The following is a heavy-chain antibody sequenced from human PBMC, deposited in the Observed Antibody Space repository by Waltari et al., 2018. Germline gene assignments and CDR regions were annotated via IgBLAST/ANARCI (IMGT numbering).Heavy chain of an antibody. CDR2: ITHSGST. Sequence: QVQLQQWGAGLVPPSATLALTRAVHGGSSSNYYWTWIRQSPGKGLEWIGEITHSGSTYYNPSLKSRVTILVDSSANQFSLRLSSVTAADTAIYYCARGIPVRIFDDWGQGTLVTVSS. CDR3: ARGIPVRIFDD. J-gene: IGHJ4*02. V-gene: IGHV4-34*01. D-gene: IGHD2-21*01. CDR1: GGSSSNYY.